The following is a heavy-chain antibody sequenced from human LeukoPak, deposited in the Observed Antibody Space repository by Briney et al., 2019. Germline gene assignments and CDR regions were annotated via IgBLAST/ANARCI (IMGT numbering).Heavy chain of an antibody. V-gene: IGHV1-18*01. CDR3: ARAYYDSSAPDY. Sequence: ASVKVSCKASGYTFTSYGISWVRQAPGQGLEWMGWISAYNGNTNYAQKLQGRVTMTTDTSTSTAYVELRSLRSDDTAVYYCARAYYDSSAPDYWGQGTLVTVSS. CDR2: ISAYNGNT. CDR1: GYTFTSYG. D-gene: IGHD3-22*01. J-gene: IGHJ4*02.